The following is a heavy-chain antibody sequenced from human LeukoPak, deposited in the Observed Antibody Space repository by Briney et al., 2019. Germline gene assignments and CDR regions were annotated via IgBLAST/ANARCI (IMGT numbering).Heavy chain of an antibody. CDR3: AKDMRYCNGGTCYPDY. CDR1: GFTFDDYA. V-gene: IGHV3-9*01. CDR2: ISWNSGSI. Sequence: PGGSLRLSCAASGFTFDDYAMHWVRQAPGKGLEWVSGISWNSGSIGYADSVKGRFTISRDNAKNSLYLQMNSLRVEDTAIYYCAKDMRYCNGGTCYPDYWGQETLVTVSS. D-gene: IGHD2-15*01. J-gene: IGHJ4*02.